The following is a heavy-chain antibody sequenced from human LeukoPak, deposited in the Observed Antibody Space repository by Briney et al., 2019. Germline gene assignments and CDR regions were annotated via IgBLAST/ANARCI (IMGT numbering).Heavy chain of an antibody. V-gene: IGHV3-23*01. CDR3: AKDQDPVVWFGELRPRSFDY. CDR1: GFTFSDYY. Sequence: PGGSLRLSCAASGFTFSDYYMSWIRQAPGKGLEWVSAISGSGGSTYYADSVKGRFTISRDNSKNTLYLQMNSLRAEDTAVYYCAKDQDPVVWFGELRPRSFDYWGRGTLVTVSS. D-gene: IGHD3-10*01. CDR2: ISGSGGST. J-gene: IGHJ4*02.